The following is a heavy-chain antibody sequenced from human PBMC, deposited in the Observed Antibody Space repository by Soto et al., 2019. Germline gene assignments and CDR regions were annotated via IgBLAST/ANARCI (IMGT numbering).Heavy chain of an antibody. Sequence: GGSLRLSCAASGFTFSSYSMNWVRQAPGKGLEWVSSISSSSSYIYYADSVKGRFTISRDNAKNSLYLQMNSLRAEDTAVYYCARKGDSSGYYPHRDAFDIWGQGTMVTVSS. V-gene: IGHV3-21*01. CDR1: GFTFSSYS. D-gene: IGHD3-22*01. CDR3: ARKGDSSGYYPHRDAFDI. CDR2: ISSSSSYI. J-gene: IGHJ3*02.